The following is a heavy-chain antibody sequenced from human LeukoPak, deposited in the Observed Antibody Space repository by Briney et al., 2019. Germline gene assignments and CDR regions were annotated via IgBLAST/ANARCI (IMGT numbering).Heavy chain of an antibody. J-gene: IGHJ4*02. V-gene: IGHV3-30*18. CDR2: ISYDGSNK. CDR3: AKEKYRGYSYGSGDY. Sequence: PGRSLRLSCAASGFTFSGYGMHWVSQAPGKGLEWVAVISYDGSNKYFADSVKGRFTISRDNSKNTLYLQMNSLRAEDTAVYYCAKEKYRGYSYGSGDYWGQGTLVTVSS. D-gene: IGHD5-18*01. CDR1: GFTFSGYG.